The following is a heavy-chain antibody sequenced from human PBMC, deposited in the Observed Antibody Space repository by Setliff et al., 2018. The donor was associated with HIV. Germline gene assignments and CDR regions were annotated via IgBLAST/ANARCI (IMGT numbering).Heavy chain of an antibody. V-gene: IGHV4-61*09. D-gene: IGHD2-15*01. CDR3: ARSQETSVAATEI. CDR2: LYIRTGTT. Sequence: SQTLSLTCAVSGASISDGTFYWSWVRQPAGKGLEWIGHLYIRTGTTNYSPSLKGRVTISLDTSNNQFSLSLSSVTASDTAVYFCARSQETSVAATEIWGQGTMVTVSS. CDR1: GASISDGTFY. J-gene: IGHJ3*02.